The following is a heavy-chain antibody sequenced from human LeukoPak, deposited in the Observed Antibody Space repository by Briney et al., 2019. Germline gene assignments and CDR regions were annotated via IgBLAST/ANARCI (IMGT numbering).Heavy chain of an antibody. CDR3: AREGGPYRPLDY. CDR1: GGSISSYY. V-gene: IGHV4-59*12. J-gene: IGHJ4*02. Sequence: PSETLSLTCALSGGSISSYYWSWIRQPPGKGLEWIGYIDYSGSTNYNPSLKSRVTISVDKSENHISLKLTSVTAADTAVYYCAREGGPYRPLDYSGQGTLVTVAS. CDR2: IDYSGST.